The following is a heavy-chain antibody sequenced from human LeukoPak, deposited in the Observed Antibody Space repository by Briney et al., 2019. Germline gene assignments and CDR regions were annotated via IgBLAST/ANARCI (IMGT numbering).Heavy chain of an antibody. CDR1: GFTFSSYS. V-gene: IGHV3-21*01. CDR2: ISSSSSYI. CDR3: AREAEPYYYDSSGYCDY. D-gene: IGHD3-22*01. J-gene: IGHJ4*02. Sequence: VNLGGSLRFSCAASGFTFSSYSMNWVRQAPGKGLEWVSSISSSSSYIYYADSVKGRFTISRDNAKNSLYLQMNNLRAEDTAVYYCAREAEPYYYDSSGYCDYWGQGTLVTVSS.